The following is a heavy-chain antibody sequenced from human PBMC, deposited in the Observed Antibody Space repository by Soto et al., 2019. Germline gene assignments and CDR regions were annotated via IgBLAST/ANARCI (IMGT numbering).Heavy chain of an antibody. CDR2: ISAHNGNT. V-gene: IGHV1-18*01. D-gene: IGHD1-1*01. J-gene: IGHJ4*02. CDR3: ARGRYGDY. CDR1: GYAFTTYG. Sequence: QVHLVQSGAEMNKPGASVKVSCKGSGYAFTTYGITWVRQAPGQGLEWMGWISAHNGNTHYARQLQGRVTVTRDTSTSTADMELRSLRPGDTAVFYCARGRYGDYGGQAALVTVPS.